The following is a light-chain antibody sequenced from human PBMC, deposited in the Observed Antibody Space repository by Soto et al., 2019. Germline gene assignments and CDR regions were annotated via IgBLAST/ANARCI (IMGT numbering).Light chain of an antibody. V-gene: IGKV1-12*01. CDR2: ATS. J-gene: IGKJ4*01. CDR3: QQANSFPPT. Sequence: DIQMTQSPSSVCASVGDRVTITCRASQGISSYLTWYQQKPGKAPKVLIYATSTLQSGVPSRFSGSGSGTDFTLTISSLQPEDFATYYCQQANSFPPTFGGGTNVEIK. CDR1: QGISSY.